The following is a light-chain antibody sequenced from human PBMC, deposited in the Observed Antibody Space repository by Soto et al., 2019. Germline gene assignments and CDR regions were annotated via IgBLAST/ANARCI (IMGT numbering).Light chain of an antibody. J-gene: IGLJ1*01. CDR1: SSNIGNNY. V-gene: IGLV1-51*01. Sequence: QSALTQPPSVSAAPGQKVTISCSGGSSNIGNNYVSWYQQLPGTAPKLLIYDNNKRPSGIPDRFSGSKSGTSATLGITGLQTGDEADYYCGTWHSSLSAGVFGTGTKVTVL. CDR3: GTWHSSLSAGV. CDR2: DNN.